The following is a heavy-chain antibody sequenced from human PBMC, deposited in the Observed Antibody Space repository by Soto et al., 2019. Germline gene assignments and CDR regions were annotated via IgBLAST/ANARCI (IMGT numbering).Heavy chain of an antibody. D-gene: IGHD6-25*01. CDR3: ASQIAAAQFAGY. J-gene: IGHJ4*02. Sequence: GGSLRLSCAASGFTFSSYAMNWVRQTPGKGLEWVSAISGSGTSTYYADSVKGRFTISRDNSKNTLYLQVNSLRVDDTAVYYCASQIAAAQFAGYWGQGTLVTVSS. V-gene: IGHV3-23*01. CDR1: GFTFSSYA. CDR2: ISGSGTST.